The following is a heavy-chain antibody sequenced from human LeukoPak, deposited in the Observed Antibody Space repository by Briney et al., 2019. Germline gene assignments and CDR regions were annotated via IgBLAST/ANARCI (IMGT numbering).Heavy chain of an antibody. CDR3: AKDMTTVSYFDY. CDR2: IRYDGSNK. CDR1: GFTFSSYG. Sequence: GGSLRLSCAASGFTFSSYGMHWVRQAPGKGLEWVAFIRYDGSNKYYADSVKGRFTISRDNSKNTLYLQMNSLRAEDTAVYYRAKDMTTVSYFDYWAREPWSPSPQ. D-gene: IGHD4-11*01. V-gene: IGHV3-30*02. J-gene: IGHJ4*02.